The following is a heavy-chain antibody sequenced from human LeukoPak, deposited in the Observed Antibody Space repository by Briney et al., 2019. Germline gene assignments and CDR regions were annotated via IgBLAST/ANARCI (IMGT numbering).Heavy chain of an antibody. V-gene: IGHV1-18*01. CDR3: ARAGYSRFVDDLDY. Sequence: ASVKVSCKASGYIFTNYGINWVRQAPGQGLEWMRWISAYNGNTKYTQKLQDRVTMTTDSSTSTAYMELKTLRSDDTAVYFCARAGYSRFVDDLDYWGQGTLVIVSS. J-gene: IGHJ4*02. CDR1: GYIFTNYG. CDR2: ISAYNGNT. D-gene: IGHD1-26*01.